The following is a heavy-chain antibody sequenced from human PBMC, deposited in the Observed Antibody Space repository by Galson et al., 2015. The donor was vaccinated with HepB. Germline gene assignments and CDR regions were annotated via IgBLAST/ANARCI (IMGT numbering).Heavy chain of an antibody. CDR2: INPNSGGT. Sequence: SVKVSCKASGYTFTGYYMHWVRQAPGQGLEWMGRINPNSGGTNYAQKFQGRVTMTRDTSISTAYMELSRLRSDDTAVHYCARELGMEVYNWFDPWGQGTLVTVSS. V-gene: IGHV1-2*06. CDR1: GYTFTGYY. J-gene: IGHJ5*02. CDR3: ARELGMEVYNWFDP. D-gene: IGHD7-27*01.